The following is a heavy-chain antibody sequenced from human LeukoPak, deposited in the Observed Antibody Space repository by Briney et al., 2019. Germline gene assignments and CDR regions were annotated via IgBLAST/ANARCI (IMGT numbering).Heavy chain of an antibody. CDR3: ARHSVGIRTYYFDY. Sequence: SETLSPTCTVSGGSISSYYWSWIRQPPGKGLEWIGYIYTSGSTNYNPSLKSRGTISVDTSKNQFSLKLSSVTAADTAVYYCARHSVGIRTYYFDYWGQGTLVTVSS. V-gene: IGHV4-4*09. J-gene: IGHJ4*02. D-gene: IGHD7-27*01. CDR2: IYTSGST. CDR1: GGSISSYY.